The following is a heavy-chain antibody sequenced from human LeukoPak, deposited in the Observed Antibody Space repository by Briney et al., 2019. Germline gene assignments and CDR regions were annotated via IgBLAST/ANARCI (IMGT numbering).Heavy chain of an antibody. CDR3: ARDLAIAAAGTSAGGYYYYYYYMDV. Sequence: GGSLRLSCAASGFTFSSYWMSWVRQAPGKGLEWVANIKQDGSEKYYVDSVKGRFTISRDNAKNSLHLQMNSLRAEDTAVHYCARDLAIAAAGTSAGGYYYYYYYMDVWGKGTTVTVSS. CDR1: GFTFSSYW. D-gene: IGHD6-13*01. V-gene: IGHV3-7*01. CDR2: IKQDGSEK. J-gene: IGHJ6*03.